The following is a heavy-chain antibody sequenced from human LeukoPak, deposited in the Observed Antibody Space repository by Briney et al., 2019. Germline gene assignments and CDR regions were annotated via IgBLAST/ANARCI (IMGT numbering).Heavy chain of an antibody. CDR3: ARQKKNCGGGSCLNFDY. V-gene: IGHV4-39*01. D-gene: IGHD2-15*01. CDR2: IYYSGST. CDR1: GGSISSSSYY. Sequence: SETLSLTCTVSGGSISSSSYYWGWIRQPPGKGLEWIGSIYYSGSTYYNPSLKSRVTISVDTSKNQFSLKLSSVTAADTAVYYCARQKKNCGGGSCLNFDYWGQGTLVTVSS. J-gene: IGHJ4*02.